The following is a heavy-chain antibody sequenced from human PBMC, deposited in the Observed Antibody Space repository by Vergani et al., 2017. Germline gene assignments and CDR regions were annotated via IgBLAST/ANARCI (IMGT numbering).Heavy chain of an antibody. D-gene: IGHD2-2*01. Sequence: QVKLQESGPGLLKPSQTLSLTCTVSGESIRSGSHYWSWIRQPPGKGLEWIGEINHSGSTNYNPSLKSRVTISVDTSKNQFSLKLSSVTAADTAVYYCASLMTRVVVPAASRDVWGKGTTVTVSS. V-gene: IGHV4-39*07. J-gene: IGHJ6*04. CDR3: ASLMTRVVVPAASRDV. CDR2: INHSGST. CDR1: GESIRSGSHY.